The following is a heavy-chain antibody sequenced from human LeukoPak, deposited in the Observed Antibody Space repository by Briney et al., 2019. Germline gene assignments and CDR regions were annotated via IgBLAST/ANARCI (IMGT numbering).Heavy chain of an antibody. J-gene: IGHJ4*02. Sequence: GGSLRLSCAASGFTFSSYAMSCVRQAPGKGLEWVSAISGSGDSTYYADSVKGRFTISRDNSKNTLYLQMNSLRGEDTAVYYCAKVRPSYAASFYFDYWGQGTLVTVSS. CDR3: AKVRPSYAASFYFDY. CDR2: ISGSGDST. CDR1: GFTFSSYA. D-gene: IGHD2-2*01. V-gene: IGHV3-23*01.